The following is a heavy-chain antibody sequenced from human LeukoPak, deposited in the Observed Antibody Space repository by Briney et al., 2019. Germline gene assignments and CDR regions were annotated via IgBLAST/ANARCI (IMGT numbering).Heavy chain of an antibody. Sequence: PSETLSLTCTVSGGPISSYYWSWIRQPPEKGLEWIGYIYYSGSTNYNPSLKSRVTISVDTSKNQYSLKLSSVTAADTAVYYCTTVRYDSSGYYSYFDYWGQGTLVTVSS. J-gene: IGHJ4*02. D-gene: IGHD3-22*01. CDR3: TTVRYDSSGYYSYFDY. CDR1: GGPISSYY. V-gene: IGHV4-59*01. CDR2: IYYSGST.